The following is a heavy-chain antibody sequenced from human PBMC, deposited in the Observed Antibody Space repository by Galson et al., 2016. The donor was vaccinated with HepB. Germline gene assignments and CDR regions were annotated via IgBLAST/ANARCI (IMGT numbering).Heavy chain of an antibody. CDR2: IYPGDSDT. CDR3: ARQICSGSSCYSGADY. D-gene: IGHD2-15*01. J-gene: IGHJ4*02. V-gene: IGHV5-51*01. CDR1: GYKFSSYW. Sequence: QSGAEVKKPGESLKVSCKGSGYKFSSYWIGWVRQVPGKGLGWMGIIYPGDSDTRYSPSFQGQVTISADKSTSTAYLQWSSLKASDTAIYYCARQICSGSSCYSGADYWGQGTLVTVSS.